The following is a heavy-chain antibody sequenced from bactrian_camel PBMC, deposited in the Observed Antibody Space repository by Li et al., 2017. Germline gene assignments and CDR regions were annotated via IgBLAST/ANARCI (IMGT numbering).Heavy chain of an antibody. CDR2: IYEDGST. J-gene: IGHJ4*01. Sequence: HVQLVESGGGSVQAGGSLRLSCTASRISQYTYSLYSMGWFRQAPEREREGVATIYEDGSTNTADVVKGRFTISKDNDKRTLYLQMNNLKPEDTAMYYCAAGLRTVTGTVNYIWWGQGTQVTVS. CDR3: AAGLRTVTGTVNYIW. CDR1: RISQYTYSLYS. D-gene: IGHD5*01. V-gene: IGHV3S53*01.